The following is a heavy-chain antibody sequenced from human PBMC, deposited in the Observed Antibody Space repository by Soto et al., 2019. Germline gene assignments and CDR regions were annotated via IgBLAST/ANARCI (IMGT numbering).Heavy chain of an antibody. D-gene: IGHD2-2*01. V-gene: IGHV4-59*08. Sequence: SETLSLTCTVSGSSINGYYWSWIRQPPGKGLEWIGYMYYGGSTNYNPSLKSRVTISVDTSKNQFSLKLSSVTAADTAVYYCAELIVVVPAAEYYFDYWGQGTLVTVSS. CDR3: AELIVVVPAAEYYFDY. CDR2: MYYGGST. J-gene: IGHJ4*02. CDR1: GSSINGYY.